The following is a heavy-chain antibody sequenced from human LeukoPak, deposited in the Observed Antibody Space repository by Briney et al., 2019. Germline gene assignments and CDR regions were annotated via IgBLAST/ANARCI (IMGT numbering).Heavy chain of an antibody. V-gene: IGHV3-23*01. Sequence: GGSLRLSCAASGFTFTTYAMSWVRQAPGKGLEWVSSISGSGGSTYYADSVKGRFTMSRGNSKNTLYVQMNGLRAEDTAVYYCAKDLMWNSYGQFGNWGQGTLVTVSS. J-gene: IGHJ4*02. D-gene: IGHD3-16*01. CDR1: GFTFTTYA. CDR2: ISGSGGST. CDR3: AKDLMWNSYGQFGN.